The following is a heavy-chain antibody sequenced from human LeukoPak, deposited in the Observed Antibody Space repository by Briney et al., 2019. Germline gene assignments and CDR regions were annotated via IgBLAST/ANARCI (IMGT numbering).Heavy chain of an antibody. CDR3: AGDGGNSPLQLWLLGY. D-gene: IGHD5-18*01. CDR1: GYTLTDHH. V-gene: IGHV1-2*02. Sequence: ASVKVSCKASGYTLTDHHMIWVRQAPGQGLEWMGWINPNSGGTNYAQKFQGRVTMTRDTSISTAYMELSRLRSDDTAVYYCAGDGGNSPLQLWLLGYWGQGTLVTVSS. J-gene: IGHJ4*02. CDR2: INPNSGGT.